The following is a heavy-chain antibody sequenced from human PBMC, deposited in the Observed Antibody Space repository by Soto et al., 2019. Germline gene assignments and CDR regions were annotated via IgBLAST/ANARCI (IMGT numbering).Heavy chain of an antibody. J-gene: IGHJ6*02. CDR3: AHHSGYSSGWYGGGGYYYGMDV. D-gene: IGHD6-19*01. CDR1: GFSLSTSGVG. CDR2: IYWDDDK. Sequence: QITLKESGPTLVKPTQTLTLTCTFSGFSLSTSGVGVGWIRQPPGKALEWLALIYWDDDKRYSPSLKSRLTITKDTSKNQVVLTMTNMDPVDTATYYCAHHSGYSSGWYGGGGYYYGMDVWGQGTTVTVSS. V-gene: IGHV2-5*02.